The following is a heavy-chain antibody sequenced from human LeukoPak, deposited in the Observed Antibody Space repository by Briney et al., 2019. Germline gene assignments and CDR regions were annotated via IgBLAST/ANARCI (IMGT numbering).Heavy chain of an antibody. Sequence: ASVKVSCKASGYSFMSYGMSWVRQAPGQGLEWMGWISGYNGKTSYAQKVQDRVIMTTDISSNTAYMEVRSLRSDDTAIYYCARVDYDLLTTSVYYGMDVWGQGTTVTVSS. CDR1: GYSFMSYG. D-gene: IGHD3-9*01. J-gene: IGHJ6*02. CDR3: ARVDYDLLTTSVYYGMDV. CDR2: ISGYNGKT. V-gene: IGHV1-18*04.